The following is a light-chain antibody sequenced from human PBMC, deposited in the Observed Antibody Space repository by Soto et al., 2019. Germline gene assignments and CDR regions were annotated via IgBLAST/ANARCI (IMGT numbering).Light chain of an antibody. CDR2: SAT. J-gene: IGKJ4*01. CDR3: QQYGGSPRLT. V-gene: IGKV3-20*01. CDR1: QSVSSSY. Sequence: IVMTQSPATLSVSPGARAPLSWRARQSVSSSYLAWYQQKPGQAPRLLIYSATKRATGIPDRFSGSGSGTDFTLTISRLEPADFAVYYCQQYGGSPRLTFGGGTKVDIK.